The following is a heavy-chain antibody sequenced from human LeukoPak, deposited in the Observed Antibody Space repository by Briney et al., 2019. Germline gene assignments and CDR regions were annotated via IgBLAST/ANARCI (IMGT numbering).Heavy chain of an antibody. CDR3: ARDIVVVPAAIVCDGWFDP. D-gene: IGHD2-2*02. CDR1: GYTFTRYG. Sequence: ASVKVSCKASGYTFTRYGISWVRQAPGQGLEWMGWISAYNGNTNYAQKLQGRVTMTTDTSTSTAYMELRSLRSDDTAVYYCARDIVVVPAAIVCDGWFDPWRQGTLVTVSS. J-gene: IGHJ5*02. CDR2: ISAYNGNT. V-gene: IGHV1-18*01.